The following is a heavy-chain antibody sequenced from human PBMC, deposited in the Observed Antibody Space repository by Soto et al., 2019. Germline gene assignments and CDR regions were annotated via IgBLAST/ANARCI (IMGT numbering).Heavy chain of an antibody. CDR1: GFTFSSYS. V-gene: IGHV3-48*02. Sequence: EVHLVESGGGLVQPGGSLRLSCAASGFTFSSYSLNWVRQAPGKGLEWVSYITSSGTTVYYADSVRGRFTISSDNAKNSLYLQLNSLRDAYTAVYFCAIGSTNCPYYFDFWGQGTLVTVSS. CDR2: ITSSGTTV. D-gene: IGHD6-13*01. CDR3: AIGSTNCPYYFDF. J-gene: IGHJ4*02.